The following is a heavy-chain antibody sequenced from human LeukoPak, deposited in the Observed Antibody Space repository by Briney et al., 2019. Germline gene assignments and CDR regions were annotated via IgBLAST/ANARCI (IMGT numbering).Heavy chain of an antibody. Sequence: GGSLRLSCAGSGFTFSSYWMHWVRQAPGKGLVWVSRINSDGRTTGYADSVKGRFTISRDNAKNTLYLQMNSLRVEDTAVYYCGSPRTFSGRNVLDMWGQGTMVTVSS. V-gene: IGHV3-74*01. CDR3: GSPRTFSGRNVLDM. CDR2: INSDGRTT. CDR1: GFTFSSYW. J-gene: IGHJ3*02. D-gene: IGHD3-10*02.